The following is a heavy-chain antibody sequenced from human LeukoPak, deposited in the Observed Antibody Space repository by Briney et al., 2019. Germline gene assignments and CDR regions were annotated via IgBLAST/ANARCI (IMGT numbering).Heavy chain of an antibody. J-gene: IGHJ5*02. CDR3: AKGDSGYYYDSSGYLNWFDP. CDR1: GFTFSSYA. Sequence: QAGGSLSLSCAASGFTFSSYAMSWVRQAPGKGLEWVSVISGSGGSTYYVDSVKGRFTISRDNSKNTLSLQMNSLRAEDTAVYYCAKGDSGYYYDSSGYLNWFDPWGQGTLVTVSS. V-gene: IGHV3-23*01. CDR2: ISGSGGST. D-gene: IGHD3-22*01.